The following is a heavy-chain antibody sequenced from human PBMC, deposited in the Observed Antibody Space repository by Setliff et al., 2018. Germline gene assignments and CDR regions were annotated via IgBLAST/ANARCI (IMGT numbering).Heavy chain of an antibody. Sequence: GGSLRLSCAASGFTFSSYAMTWVRQAPGKGLEWVSSISGGGGRTYYADSVRGRFTISRDNSENTLYLQMNSLRADDTAVYYCAGDPPGPHLVYTYWGQGALVTVSS. CDR1: GFTFSSYA. CDR3: AGDPPGPHLVYTY. V-gene: IGHV3-23*01. CDR2: ISGGGGRT. D-gene: IGHD3-16*01. J-gene: IGHJ4*02.